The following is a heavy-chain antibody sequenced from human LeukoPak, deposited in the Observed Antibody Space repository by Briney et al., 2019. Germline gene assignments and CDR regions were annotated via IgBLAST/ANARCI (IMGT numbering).Heavy chain of an antibody. V-gene: IGHV4-34*01. CDR3: ARGLRQGSAWSGGPKEKSYQYMDV. J-gene: IGHJ6*04. CDR1: GGSFSSHY. D-gene: IGHD6-19*01. Sequence: TPSETLSLTRGVSGGSFSSHYWTSIRQPPGKGLEWIGEINPRGSTNYNPSLDSRATDSADTSRNQLSLRLTSGTGADSAVYFCARGLRQGSAWSGGPKEKSYQYMDVWGTGTTVILSS. CDR2: INPRGST.